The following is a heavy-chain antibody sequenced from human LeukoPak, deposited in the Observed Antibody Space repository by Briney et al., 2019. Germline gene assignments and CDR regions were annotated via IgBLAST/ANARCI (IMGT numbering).Heavy chain of an antibody. D-gene: IGHD5-12*01. J-gene: IGHJ4*02. CDR1: TFTFSSYE. Sequence: GGSVRLSCEASTFTFSSYEMNWVRQAPGKGLEGMSYISRSGSNIYYADTVKGRFTISRDNAKNSLYLEMKGLRAEDTAVYYCASGYGLPYWGQGTLVTVSS. V-gene: IGHV3-48*03. CDR2: ISRSGSNI. CDR3: ASGYGLPY.